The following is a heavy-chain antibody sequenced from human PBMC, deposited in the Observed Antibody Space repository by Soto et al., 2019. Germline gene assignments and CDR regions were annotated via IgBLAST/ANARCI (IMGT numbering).Heavy chain of an antibody. V-gene: IGHV4-59*01. CDR1: GGSISSYS. J-gene: IGHJ4*02. D-gene: IGHD6-19*01. CDR2: IYYSGST. Sequence: PSETLSLTCTVSGGSISSYSWSWIRQPPGKGLEWIGYIYYSGSTNYNPSLKSRVTISVDTSKNQFSLKLSSVTAADTAVYYCARSSSGWYRPFDYCGKGPLVTVSS. CDR3: ARSSSGWYRPFDY.